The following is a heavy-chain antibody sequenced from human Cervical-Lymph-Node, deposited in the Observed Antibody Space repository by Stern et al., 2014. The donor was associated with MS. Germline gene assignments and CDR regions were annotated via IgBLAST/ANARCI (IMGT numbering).Heavy chain of an antibody. V-gene: IGHV1-2*04. J-gene: IGHJ6*02. CDR3: ARASTTANNYYDGVDV. D-gene: IGHD1-1*01. CDR2: INPNNGGT. CDR1: GYTFTDYY. Sequence: VQLVESGAEVKNPGASVKVSCKASGYTFTDYYMQCMRQDPGQGLEWMGWINPNNGGTKSAQKFQGWVTMTRDTSTSTAYMELSRLRSDDTAIYYCARASTTANNYYDGVDVWGQGTTVTVTS.